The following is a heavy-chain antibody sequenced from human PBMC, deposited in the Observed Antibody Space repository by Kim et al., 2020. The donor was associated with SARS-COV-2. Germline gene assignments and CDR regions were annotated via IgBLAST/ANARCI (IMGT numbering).Heavy chain of an antibody. D-gene: IGHD4-17*01. CDR3: ARGDYGGNSDY. J-gene: IGHJ4*02. CDR2: IYSGGST. Sequence: GGSLRLSCAASGFTVSSNYMSWVRQAPRKGLEWVSVIYSGGSTYYADSVKGRFTISRDNSKNTLYLQMNSLRAEDTAVYYCARGDYGGNSDYWGQGTLVTVSS. V-gene: IGHV3-66*01. CDR1: GFTVSSNY.